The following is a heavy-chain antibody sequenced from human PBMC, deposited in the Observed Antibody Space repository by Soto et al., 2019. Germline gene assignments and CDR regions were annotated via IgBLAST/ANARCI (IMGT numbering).Heavy chain of an antibody. CDR3: AKDTGYYYGSGMDV. D-gene: IGHD3-10*01. CDR1: GFTFSSYG. J-gene: IGHJ6*02. Sequence: ESGGGVVQPGRSLRLSCAASGFTFSSYGMHWVRQAPGKGLEWVAVISYDGSNKYYADSVKGRFTISRDNSKNTLYLQMNSLRAEDTAVYYCAKDTGYYYGSGMDVWGQGTTVTVSS. CDR2: ISYDGSNK. V-gene: IGHV3-30*18.